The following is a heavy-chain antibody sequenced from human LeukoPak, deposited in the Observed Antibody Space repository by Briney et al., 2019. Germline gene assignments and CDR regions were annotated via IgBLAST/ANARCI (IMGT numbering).Heavy chain of an antibody. CDR2: ISSDGTAN. D-gene: IGHD6-13*01. J-gene: IGHJ4*02. Sequence: PEGSLRLSCAASGSIFSDYYMSWIRQAPGKGLEFVAYISSDGTANYYADSVKGRFTISGDNAQNSVHLEITNLRAEDTAVYYCAREFWYRFEIWGQGTVVTVSS. CDR3: AREFWYRFEI. V-gene: IGHV3-11*04. CDR1: GSIFSDYY.